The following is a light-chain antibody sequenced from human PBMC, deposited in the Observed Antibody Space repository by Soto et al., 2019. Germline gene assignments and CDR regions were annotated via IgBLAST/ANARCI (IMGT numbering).Light chain of an antibody. CDR2: GAS. V-gene: IGKV3-20*01. J-gene: IGKJ1*01. CDR1: QAVSRTY. CDR3: QQYGSLSWT. Sequence: EIVLTQSPGTLSLSPGERATLSCRASQAVSRTYVAWYQQKPGQAPRLLISGASTRATDIPHRFSGSGSGTDFTLTICRLEPEDFAVYYCQQYGSLSWTFGQGTKVEV.